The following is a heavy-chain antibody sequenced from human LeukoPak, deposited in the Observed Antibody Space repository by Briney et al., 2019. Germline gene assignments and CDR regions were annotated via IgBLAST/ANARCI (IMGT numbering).Heavy chain of an antibody. D-gene: IGHD1-26*01. Sequence: PSETLSLTCAVYGGYFSGYYWSWLRQPPGKGLEWIGEINHSGSTNYNPSLKSRVTISVDTSKNQLSLKLSSVTAADTAVYYCARGPNSGADYWGQGTLVTVSS. CDR1: GGYFSGYY. J-gene: IGHJ4*02. CDR3: ARGPNSGADY. CDR2: INHSGST. V-gene: IGHV4-34*01.